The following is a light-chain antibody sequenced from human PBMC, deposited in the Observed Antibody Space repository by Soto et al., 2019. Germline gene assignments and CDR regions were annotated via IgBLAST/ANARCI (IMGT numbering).Light chain of an antibody. J-gene: IGLJ1*01. CDR2: NNN. CDR1: SSNIGSGT. Sequence: QSVLTQPPSASGTPGQRVTISCSGSSSNIGSGTVNWYQQLPVTAPKLLIYNNNQWPSGVPDQFSGSKSGTSASLAISGLQAEDEADYYCSAWDVSLNGLYVFGTGTKLTVL. CDR3: SAWDVSLNGLYV. V-gene: IGLV1-44*01.